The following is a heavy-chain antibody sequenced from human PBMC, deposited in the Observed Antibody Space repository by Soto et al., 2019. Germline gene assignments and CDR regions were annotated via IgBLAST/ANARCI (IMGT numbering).Heavy chain of an antibody. V-gene: IGHV3-30*03. D-gene: IGHD3-10*01. Sequence: GSLRLSCAASGFTFSSYGMHWVRQAPGKGLEWVAVISYDGSNKYYADSVKGRFTISRDNSKNTLYLQMNSLRAEDTAVYYCASIGGDAFDIWGQGTMVTVSS. CDR1: GFTFSSYG. CDR2: ISYDGSNK. J-gene: IGHJ3*02. CDR3: ASIGGDAFDI.